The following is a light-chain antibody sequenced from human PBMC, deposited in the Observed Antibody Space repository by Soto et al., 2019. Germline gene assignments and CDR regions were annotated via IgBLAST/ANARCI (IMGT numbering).Light chain of an antibody. CDR1: QSISSGH. Sequence: EIVLTQSPGTLSLSPGERATLSCRASQSISSGHLAWYQQKPDQAPRLLMYGASNRATGIPDRFSGSGSGTDFTLTISRLEPADFAVYYCQHYGSEGTFGPGPKVDIK. V-gene: IGKV3-20*01. CDR2: GAS. CDR3: QHYGSEGT. J-gene: IGKJ3*01.